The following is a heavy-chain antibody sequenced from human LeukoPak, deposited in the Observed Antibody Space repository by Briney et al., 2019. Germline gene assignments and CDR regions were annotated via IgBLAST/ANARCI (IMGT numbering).Heavy chain of an antibody. CDR1: GFTFSSYW. CDR3: ARDSYGGY. J-gene: IGHJ4*02. D-gene: IGHD2-21*01. Sequence: PGGSLRLSCVASGFTFSSYWMHWVRQAPGKGLVWVSVIYTGGSTYYADSVKGRFTISRDNSKNTLYLQMNSLRVDDTAMYYCARDSYGGYWGQGTLVTVSS. V-gene: IGHV3-53*01. CDR2: IYTGGST.